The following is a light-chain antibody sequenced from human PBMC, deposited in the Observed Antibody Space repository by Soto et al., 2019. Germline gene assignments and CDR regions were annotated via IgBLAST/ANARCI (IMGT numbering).Light chain of an antibody. CDR2: GAS. CDR1: QSVSSN. V-gene: IGKV3-15*01. Sequence: EIVMTQSPATLSVSPGERATLSCRASQSVSSNLAWYQQKPSQAPRLLIYGASTRATGIPARFSGSGSGTEFTLTISSLQSEDFAVYYCQQYNNWPRTVGGGTKVDSK. J-gene: IGKJ4*01. CDR3: QQYNNWPRT.